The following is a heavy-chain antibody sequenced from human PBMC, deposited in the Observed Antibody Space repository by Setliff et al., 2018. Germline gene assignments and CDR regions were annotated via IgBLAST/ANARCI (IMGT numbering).Heavy chain of an antibody. CDR3: SRLVRFCTRIVCQRLSGDDY. Sequence: ASVKVSCKASGYTFTDFGVSWVRQAPGQGLEWVGWISPHNGNTYYAPKFQGTVLMTADTSTTTAYLELRGLRSDDTAVYYCSRLVRFCTRIVCQRLSGDDYWGQGTLVTVS. CDR1: GYTFTDFG. D-gene: IGHD3-10*01. CDR2: ISPHNGNT. V-gene: IGHV1-18*01. J-gene: IGHJ4*02.